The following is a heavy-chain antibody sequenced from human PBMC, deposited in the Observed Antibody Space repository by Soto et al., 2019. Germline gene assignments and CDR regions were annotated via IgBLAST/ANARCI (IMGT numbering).Heavy chain of an antibody. Sequence: QVQLVQSGAEVKKPGASVKVSCKASGYIFTDYYMHWVRQAPGQELGWMGRINPNSGGTNYAQKCQGRVTMTRDPSISTAYAELSSLRSEDTATYYCAASRAYDSSDYSGFHYGMDVWGLGTTVTVS. CDR3: AASRAYDSSDYSGFHYGMDV. CDR2: INPNSGGT. CDR1: GYIFTDYY. V-gene: IGHV1-2*06. D-gene: IGHD3-22*01. J-gene: IGHJ6*02.